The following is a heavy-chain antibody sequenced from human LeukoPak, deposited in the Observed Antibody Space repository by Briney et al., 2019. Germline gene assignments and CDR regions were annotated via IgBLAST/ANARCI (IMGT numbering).Heavy chain of an antibody. CDR3: ASIPQLWNLPHY. Sequence: NPSETLSLTCTVSGGSISSSSYYWGWIRQPPGKGLGWIGSIYYSGSTYYNPSLKSRVTISVDTSKNQFSLKLSSVTAADTAVYYCASIPQLWNLPHYWGQGTLVTVSS. D-gene: IGHD5-18*01. J-gene: IGHJ4*02. CDR1: GGSISSSSYY. CDR2: IYYSGST. V-gene: IGHV4-39*01.